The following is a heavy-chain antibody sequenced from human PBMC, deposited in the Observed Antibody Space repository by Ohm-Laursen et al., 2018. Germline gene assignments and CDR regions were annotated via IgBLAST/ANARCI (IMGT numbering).Heavy chain of an antibody. J-gene: IGHJ6*02. CDR3: ASGPSGMDV. CDR2: ISGSGGST. CDR1: GFTFSSYA. Sequence: SLRLSCSASGFTFSSYAMSRVRQAPGKGLEWVSAISGSGGSTYYADSVKGRFTISRDNAKNSLYLQMNSLRAEDTAVYYCASGPSGMDVWGQGTTVTVSS. D-gene: IGHD1-26*01. V-gene: IGHV3-23*01.